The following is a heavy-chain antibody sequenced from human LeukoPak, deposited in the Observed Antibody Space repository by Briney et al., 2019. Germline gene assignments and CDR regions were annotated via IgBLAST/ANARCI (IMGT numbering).Heavy chain of an antibody. Sequence: GGSLRLSCAASGFTFSSSDMSWVRQAPGSGLEWVSSIRHSDSNTYYADSVMGRFTISRDNSKNTLYLQMNSLRAEDTAVYYCPLTATDFDYWGQGTLVTVSS. CDR2: IRHSDSNT. D-gene: IGHD5-18*01. V-gene: IGHV3-23*05. CDR1: GFTFSSSD. CDR3: PLTATDFDY. J-gene: IGHJ4*02.